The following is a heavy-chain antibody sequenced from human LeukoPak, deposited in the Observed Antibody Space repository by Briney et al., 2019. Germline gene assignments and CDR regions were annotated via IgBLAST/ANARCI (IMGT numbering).Heavy chain of an antibody. CDR1: GGSISSSSYY. Sequence: SETLSLTCTVSGGSISSSSYYWGWIRQPPGKGLEWIGSIYYSGSTYYNPSLKCRVTISVDTSKNQFSLKLSSVTAADTAVYYCARQDSSSWNFDYWGQGTLVTVSS. D-gene: IGHD6-13*01. CDR2: IYYSGST. J-gene: IGHJ4*02. V-gene: IGHV4-39*01. CDR3: ARQDSSSWNFDY.